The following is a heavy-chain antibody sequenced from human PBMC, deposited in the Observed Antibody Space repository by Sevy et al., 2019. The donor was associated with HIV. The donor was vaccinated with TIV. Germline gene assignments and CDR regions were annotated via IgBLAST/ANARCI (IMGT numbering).Heavy chain of an antibody. CDR2: INAGNGNT. CDR1: GYTFTSYA. Sequence: ASVKVSCKASGYTFTSYAMHWVRQAPGQRLEWMGWINAGNGNTKYSQTFQGRVTITRDTSASTAYMELSSLRSEDTAVYYCAREQYYYGSGSYYYNWFDPWGQGTLVTVSS. V-gene: IGHV1-3*01. CDR3: AREQYYYGSGSYYYNWFDP. D-gene: IGHD3-10*01. J-gene: IGHJ5*02.